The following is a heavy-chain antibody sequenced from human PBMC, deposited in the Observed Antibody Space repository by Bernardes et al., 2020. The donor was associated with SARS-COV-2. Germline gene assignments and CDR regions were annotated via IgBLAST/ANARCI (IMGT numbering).Heavy chain of an antibody. Sequence: GGSLRLSCAASGFTFSNFAMHWVRRAPGKGLEWLAIISYDGTTKYNAASVKGRFTISRDNSRNTLFLQMNSLTTEDTAFYYCAREWEDYTSSLFDYCGQGTLVTVSS. CDR2: ISYDGTTK. V-gene: IGHV3-30-3*01. D-gene: IGHD2-2*02. CDR3: AREWEDYTSSLFDY. J-gene: IGHJ4*02. CDR1: GFTFSNFA.